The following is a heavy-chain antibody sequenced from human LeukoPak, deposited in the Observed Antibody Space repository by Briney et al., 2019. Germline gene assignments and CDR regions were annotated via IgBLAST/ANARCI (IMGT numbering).Heavy chain of an antibody. D-gene: IGHD3-22*01. V-gene: IGHV4-59*01. J-gene: IGHJ4*02. CDR1: GGSISSYY. CDR3: ARDDYYDSSAIFDY. Sequence: SETLSLNGTVSGGSISSYYWSWLRQPPGKGLEWIGYIYYSGSTNYNPSLKSRVTISLDTSKNQFSLKLSSVTAADAAVYYCARDDYYDSSAIFDYWGQGTLVTVSS. CDR2: IYYSGST.